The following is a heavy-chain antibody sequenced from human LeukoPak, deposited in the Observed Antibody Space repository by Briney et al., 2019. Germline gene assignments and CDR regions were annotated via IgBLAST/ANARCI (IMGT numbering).Heavy chain of an antibody. D-gene: IGHD6-13*01. CDR3: ARDGITAAVRNFDF. CDR2: IKEDGTEK. CDR1: GFTFSKYY. J-gene: IGHJ4*02. V-gene: IGHV3-7*03. Sequence: GGSLRLSCGASGFTFSKYYMSWIRQAPGKGLEWVANIKEDGTEKNYVDSVKGRFTISRDNAKTSLYLQMNSLRAEDTALYHCARDGITAAVRNFDFWGQGTLVSVSS.